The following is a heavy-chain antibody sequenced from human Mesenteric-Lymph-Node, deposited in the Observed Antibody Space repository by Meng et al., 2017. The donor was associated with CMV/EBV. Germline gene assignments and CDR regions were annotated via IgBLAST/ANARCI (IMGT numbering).Heavy chain of an antibody. D-gene: IGHD3-10*01. CDR3: ASRNYYASGSPDY. Sequence: VSGGSISSSYWWTWVRQSPGEGLEWIGDIYHSGSTNYNPSLKSRVTISVDKSKNHFSLNLSSVTAADTAVYYCASRNYYASGSPDYWGQGTLVTVSS. CDR2: IYHSGST. CDR1: GGSISSSYW. J-gene: IGHJ4*02. V-gene: IGHV4-4*02.